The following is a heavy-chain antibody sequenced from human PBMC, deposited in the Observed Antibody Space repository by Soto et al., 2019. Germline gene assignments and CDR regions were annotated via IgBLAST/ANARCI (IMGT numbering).Heavy chain of an antibody. Sequence: GGSLRLSCAASGFTFSSYWMHWVRQAPGKGLVWVSRINSDGSSTSYADSVKGRFTISRDNAKNRLYLQMNSLRAEDTAVYYCARVPSIAVAGEGGTSGMDVWGQGTTVTVSS. V-gene: IGHV3-74*01. CDR1: GFTFSSYW. CDR2: INSDGSST. J-gene: IGHJ6*02. CDR3: ARVPSIAVAGEGGTSGMDV. D-gene: IGHD6-19*01.